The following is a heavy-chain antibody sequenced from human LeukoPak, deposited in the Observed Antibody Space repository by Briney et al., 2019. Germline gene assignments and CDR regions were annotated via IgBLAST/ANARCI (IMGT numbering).Heavy chain of an antibody. CDR1: GYSFTNYW. J-gene: IGHJ4*02. CDR2: IYPGDSDT. CDR3: ACTGYSSSWPFDY. D-gene: IGHD6-13*01. Sequence: GDSLKISCKSSGYSFTNYWLGWVRQMPGKGLEWGGIIYPGDSDTRYSPSFQGQVTISADKSISTAYLQWSSLKASDTAMYYCACTGYSSSWPFDYWGQGTLVTVSS. V-gene: IGHV5-51*01.